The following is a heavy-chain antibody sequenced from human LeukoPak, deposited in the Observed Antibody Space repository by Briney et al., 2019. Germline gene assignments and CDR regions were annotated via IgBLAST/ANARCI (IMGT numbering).Heavy chain of an antibody. CDR2: ISSSSSYI. CDR1: GFTFSSYA. D-gene: IGHD3-22*01. J-gene: IGHJ3*02. CDR3: ARDVFWDYDSSGGGAFDI. Sequence: PGGSLRLSCAVSGFTFSSYAMTWVRQAPGKGLEWVSSISSSSSYIYYADSVKGRFTISRDNAKNSLYLQMNSLRAEDTAVYYCARDVFWDYDSSGGGAFDIWGQGTMVTVSS. V-gene: IGHV3-21*01.